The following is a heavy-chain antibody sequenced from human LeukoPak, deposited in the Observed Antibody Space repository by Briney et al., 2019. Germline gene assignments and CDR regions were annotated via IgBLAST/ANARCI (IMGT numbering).Heavy chain of an antibody. V-gene: IGHV3-48*01. CDR3: ARDSPIRGSSSRFGRKKAVDY. D-gene: IGHD6-13*01. CDR1: GFTFSSYS. CDR2: ISSSSSTI. Sequence: GGSLRLSCAASGFTFSSYSMNWVRQAPGKGLEWVSYISSSSSTIYYADSVKGRFTISRDNAKNSLYLQMNSLRAEDTAVYYCARDSPIRGSSSRFGRKKAVDYWGQGTLVTVSS. J-gene: IGHJ4*02.